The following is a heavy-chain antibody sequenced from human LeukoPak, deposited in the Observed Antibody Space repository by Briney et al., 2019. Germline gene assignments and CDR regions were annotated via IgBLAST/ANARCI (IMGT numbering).Heavy chain of an antibody. V-gene: IGHV3-7*05. CDR3: ARVSILNLGELSEAFDI. CDR2: IKQDGSEK. J-gene: IGHJ3*02. D-gene: IGHD3-16*02. CDR1: GFTFRNYW. Sequence: GGSLRLSCAASGFTFRNYWMTWVRQAPGKGLEGVAKIKQDGSEKYFVDSVKGRFTISRDNAKNSLYLQMNSLRAEDTAVYFCARVSILNLGELSEAFDIWGQGTMVTVSS.